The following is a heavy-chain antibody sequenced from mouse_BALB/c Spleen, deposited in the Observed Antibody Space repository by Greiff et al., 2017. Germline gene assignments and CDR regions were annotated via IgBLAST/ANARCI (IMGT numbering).Heavy chain of an antibody. CDR3: GGGNYLFAY. D-gene: IGHD2-1*01. CDR2: ISYSGST. J-gene: IGHJ3*01. CDR1: GYSITSDYA. Sequence: ESGPGLVKPSQSLSLTCTVTGYSITSDYAWNWIRQFPGNKLEWMGYISYSGSTSYNPSLKSRISITRDTSKNQFFLQLNSVTTEDTATYYCGGGNYLFAYWGQGTLVTVSA. V-gene: IGHV3-2*02.